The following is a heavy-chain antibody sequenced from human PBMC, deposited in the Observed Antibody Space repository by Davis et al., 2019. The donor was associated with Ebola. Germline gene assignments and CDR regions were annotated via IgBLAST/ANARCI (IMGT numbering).Heavy chain of an antibody. Sequence: GESLKISCAASGFTFSTYSMSWVRQAPGKGLEWVSSISSDSDYIYYADSAKGRFTISRDNAKNSLYLQMNSLRAEDTAVYYCAKVSGSIGYWGQGTLVTVS. CDR2: ISSDSDYI. D-gene: IGHD2/OR15-2a*01. CDR1: GFTFSTYS. CDR3: AKVSGSIGY. J-gene: IGHJ4*02. V-gene: IGHV3-21*01.